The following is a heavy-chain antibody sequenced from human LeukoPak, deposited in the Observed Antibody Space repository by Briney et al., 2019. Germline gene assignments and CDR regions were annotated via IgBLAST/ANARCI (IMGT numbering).Heavy chain of an antibody. J-gene: IGHJ4*02. CDR2: IYYSGST. Sequence: SETLSLTCTVSGGSISSGDYYWSWIRQPPGKGLEWIGYIYYSGSTYYNPSLKSRVTISVDTSKNQFSLKLSSVTTADTAVFYCATGSLGTGTSSDCCPLDYWGQGALVTVSS. CDR1: GGSISSGDYY. CDR3: ATGSLGTGTSSDCCPLDY. D-gene: IGHD2-21*01. V-gene: IGHV4-30-4*01.